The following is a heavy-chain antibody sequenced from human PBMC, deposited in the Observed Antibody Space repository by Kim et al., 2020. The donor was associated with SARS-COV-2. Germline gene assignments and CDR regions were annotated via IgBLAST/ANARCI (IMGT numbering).Heavy chain of an antibody. CDR1: GFTFSSYA. CDR3: ARARSGYYSAPFDY. D-gene: IGHD3-22*01. V-gene: IGHV3-30-3*01. J-gene: IGHJ4*02. CDR2: ISYDGSNK. Sequence: GGSLRLSCAASGFTFSSYAMHWVRQAPGKGLEWVAVISYDGSNKYYADSVKGRFTISRYNSKNTLYLQMNSLRAEDTAVYYCARARSGYYSAPFDYWGQG.